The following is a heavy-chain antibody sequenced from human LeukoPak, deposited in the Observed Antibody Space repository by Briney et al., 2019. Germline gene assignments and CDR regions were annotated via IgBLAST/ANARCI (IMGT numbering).Heavy chain of an antibody. CDR2: IKQDGSEK. CDR1: GFTFSSYW. V-gene: IGHV3-7*01. CDR3: AVNHRDGYSELGY. J-gene: IGHJ4*02. D-gene: IGHD5-24*01. Sequence: GGSLRLSCAASGFTFSSYWMSWVRQAPGKGLEWVANIKQDGSEKYYVDSVKGRFTIARDIAKNSLYLQMNSLRAEDTAVYYCAVNHRDGYSELGYWGQGTLVTVSS.